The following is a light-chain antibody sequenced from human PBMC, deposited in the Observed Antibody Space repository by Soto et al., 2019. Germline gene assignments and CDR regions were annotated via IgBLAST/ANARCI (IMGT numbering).Light chain of an antibody. V-gene: IGKV1-27*01. CDR1: QGISNY. J-gene: IGKJ1*01. CDR3: QKYNSAPQWT. CDR2: AAS. Sequence: DITMTQSPSSLSASVGDRVTITCRASQGISNYLAWYQQKPGKVPKLLIYAASTLQSGVPSRFSGSGSGTDFTLTISSLQPEDVATYYCQKYNSAPQWTFGQGTKVEIK.